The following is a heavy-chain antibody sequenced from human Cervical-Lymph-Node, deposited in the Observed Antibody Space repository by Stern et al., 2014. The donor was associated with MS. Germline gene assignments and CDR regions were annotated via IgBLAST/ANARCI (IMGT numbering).Heavy chain of an antibody. CDR2: LSNEGSKQ. CDR3: ARDTCRGGGCYFRY. Sequence: QVQLVQSGGGVVQPGRSLRLSCAASGFIFSSYAMHWVRQAPGKGLDWVAFLSNEGSKQFYADSVEGRFTISRDNSNNTLYLQMNSLRPEDTAVYYCARDTCRGGGCYFRYWGQGILITVSS. J-gene: IGHJ4*02. D-gene: IGHD2-15*01. CDR1: GFIFSSYA. V-gene: IGHV3-30-3*01.